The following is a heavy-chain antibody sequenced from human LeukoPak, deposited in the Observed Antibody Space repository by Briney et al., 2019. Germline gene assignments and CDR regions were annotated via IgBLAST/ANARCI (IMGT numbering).Heavy chain of an antibody. Sequence: SETLSLTCTVSGYSISSGYYWGWIRQPPGKGLEWIGSIYHSGSTYYNPSLKSRVTISVDKSKNQFSLKLSSVTAADTAVYYCARRERYCSGGSCYSSFFWGQGTLVTVSS. CDR3: ARRERYCSGGSCYSSFF. CDR2: IYHSGST. CDR1: GYSISSGYY. J-gene: IGHJ4*02. V-gene: IGHV4-38-2*02. D-gene: IGHD2-15*01.